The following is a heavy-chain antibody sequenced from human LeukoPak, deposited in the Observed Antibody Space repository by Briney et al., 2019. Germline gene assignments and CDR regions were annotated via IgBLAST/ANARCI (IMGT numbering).Heavy chain of an antibody. Sequence: GGSLRLSCAASGFTFSSYWMHWVRQAPGKGLVWVSRINTDGSSTSYADSVKGRFTISRDNAKNSLYLQMNSLRAEDTAVYYCARSSAGDAFDIWGQGTMVTVSS. CDR2: INTDGSST. CDR1: GFTFSSYW. D-gene: IGHD3-22*01. V-gene: IGHV3-74*01. CDR3: ARSSAGDAFDI. J-gene: IGHJ3*02.